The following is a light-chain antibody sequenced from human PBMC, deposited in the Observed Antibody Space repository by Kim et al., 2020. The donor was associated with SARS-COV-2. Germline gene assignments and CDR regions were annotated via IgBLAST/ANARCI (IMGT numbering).Light chain of an antibody. J-gene: IGLJ1*01. V-gene: IGLV3-21*04. CDR1: NSEKKS. CDR2: YDR. CDR3: QVWDSSSDHYV. Sequence: ARGERARMNCGGTNSEKKSVHWYKQRPGQAPVLVMKYDRDRPSGIPERFSGSNSGNTATVTISRVEAGDEADDYCQVWDSSSDHYVFGSGTKVTVL.